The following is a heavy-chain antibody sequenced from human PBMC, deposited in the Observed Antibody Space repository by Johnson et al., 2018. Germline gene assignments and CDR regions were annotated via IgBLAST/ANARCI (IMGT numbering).Heavy chain of an antibody. D-gene: IGHD1-14*01. Sequence: VQLVESGGGLVQPGGSLRLSCGGSGFTFSSYSMNWVRQAPGKGLEWISYISSTASTMYYADSVKGRFTISRDNANNSVYLLMNSLRAEDTALYYCARENHATFDYWGQGTLVTVSS. V-gene: IGHV3-48*01. CDR1: GFTFSSYS. J-gene: IGHJ4*02. CDR2: ISSTASTM. CDR3: ARENHATFDY.